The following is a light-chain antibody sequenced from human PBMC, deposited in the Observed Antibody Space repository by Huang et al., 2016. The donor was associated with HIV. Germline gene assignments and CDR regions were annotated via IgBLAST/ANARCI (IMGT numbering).Light chain of an antibody. Sequence: EIVLTQSPGTLSLSPGERATLSCRASQRVSSRYLAWYQRKPGHAPRHLIYGASSRATGIPDRFSGSGSGTDFTLTISRLEPEDFAVYYCQQYGSSPTFGQGTKVEIK. CDR3: QQYGSSPT. CDR2: GAS. J-gene: IGKJ1*01. CDR1: QRVSSRY. V-gene: IGKV3-20*01.